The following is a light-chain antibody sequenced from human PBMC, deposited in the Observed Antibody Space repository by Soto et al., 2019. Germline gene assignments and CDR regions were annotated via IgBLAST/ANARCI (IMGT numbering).Light chain of an antibody. CDR3: QHDYNLLT. J-gene: IGKJ4*01. CDR1: QSINNK. Sequence: IVMTQSPATLSVPPRERVTLSCRASQSINNKVAWYQQKPGQAPGLLIYGASTRATAIPARFSGSGSGTDFTLTVSSLQPEDFAVYYCQHDYNLLTFGGGTKVDI. V-gene: IGKV3D-15*01. CDR2: GAS.